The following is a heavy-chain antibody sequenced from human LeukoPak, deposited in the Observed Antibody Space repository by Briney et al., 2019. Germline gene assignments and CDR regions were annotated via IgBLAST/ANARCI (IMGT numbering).Heavy chain of an antibody. CDR3: ARGIGYSSGWYGYFDS. V-gene: IGHV4-39*07. D-gene: IGHD6-19*01. CDR1: GDSISRSHYY. Sequence: SETLSLTCTVSGDSISRSHYYWDWIRQPPGKGLEWIGEINHSGSTNDNPSLKSRVTISLDTSKNQFSLKLSSVTAADTAVYYCARGIGYSSGWYGYFDSWGQGTLVTVSS. CDR2: INHSGST. J-gene: IGHJ4*02.